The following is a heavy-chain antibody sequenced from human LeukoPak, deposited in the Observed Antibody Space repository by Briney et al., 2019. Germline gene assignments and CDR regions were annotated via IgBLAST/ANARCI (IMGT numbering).Heavy chain of an antibody. CDR3: ARDLDLGYYDSSGQRPHAFDI. CDR2: IKQDGSEK. V-gene: IGHV3-7*01. Sequence: HPGGSLRLSCAASGFTFSSYWMRWVRQAPGKGLEWVANIKQDGSEKYYVDSVKGRFTISRDNAKNSLYLQMNSLRAEDTAVYYCARDLDLGYYDSSGQRPHAFDIWGQGTMVSVSS. D-gene: IGHD3-22*01. CDR1: GFTFSSYW. J-gene: IGHJ3*02.